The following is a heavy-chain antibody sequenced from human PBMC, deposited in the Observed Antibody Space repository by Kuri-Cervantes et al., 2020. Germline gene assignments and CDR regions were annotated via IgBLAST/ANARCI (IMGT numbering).Heavy chain of an antibody. Sequence: SGPTLVKPTQTLTLTCTFSGFSLRTSGVGVGWIRQPPGKALEWLALIYWDDDKRYGPSLKSRLTITKDTSKNQVVLTMTNMDPVDTATYYCAHSGIAVAGMPDAFDIWGQGTMVTVS. V-gene: IGHV2-5*05. J-gene: IGHJ3*02. D-gene: IGHD6-19*01. CDR3: AHSGIAVAGMPDAFDI. CDR1: GFSLRTSGVG. CDR2: IYWDDDK.